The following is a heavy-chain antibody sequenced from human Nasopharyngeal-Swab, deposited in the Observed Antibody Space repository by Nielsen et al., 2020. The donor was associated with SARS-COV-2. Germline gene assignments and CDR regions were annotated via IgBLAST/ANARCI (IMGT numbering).Heavy chain of an antibody. D-gene: IGHD2-21*01. V-gene: IGHV3-9*01. CDR1: GFTFDDYA. J-gene: IGHJ2*01. CDR3: AKLHVVVLANDNWYFDL. Sequence: GGSLRLSCAASGFTFDDYAMHWVRQAPGKGLEWVSGISWNSGSIGYADSVKGRFTISRDNAKNSLSLQMNSLRAEDTALYYCAKLHVVVLANDNWYFDLWGRGTLVTVSS. CDR2: ISWNSGSI.